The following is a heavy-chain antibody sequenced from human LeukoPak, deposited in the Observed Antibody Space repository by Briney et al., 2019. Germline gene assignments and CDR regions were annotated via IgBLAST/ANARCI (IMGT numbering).Heavy chain of an antibody. CDR3: AKGGCSSTTCYLANP. CDR2: IYGSGDTT. D-gene: IGHD2-2*01. J-gene: IGHJ5*02. V-gene: IGHV3-23*01. Sequence: GGSLRLSCAASGFTFSGYAMSWVRQAPGKGLEWVSCIYGSGDTTYYADSVKGRFTISRDNSKNTLYLQMNSLTAEDTALYYCAKGGCSSTTCYLANPWGQGTLVTVSS. CDR1: GFTFSGYA.